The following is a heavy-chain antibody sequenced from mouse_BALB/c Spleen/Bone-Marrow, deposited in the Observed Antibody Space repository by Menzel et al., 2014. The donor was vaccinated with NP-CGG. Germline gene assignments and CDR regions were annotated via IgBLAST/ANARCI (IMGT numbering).Heavy chain of an antibody. V-gene: IGHV2-9*02. CDR1: GFSLTSYS. Sequence: VKLMESGPGLVAPPQSLSITCTVSGFSLTSYSVHWVRQPPGKGLEWLGVIWAGGSTNYNSALMSRLSISKDNSKSQVFLKMSSLQTDDTAMFYCARDDDSYAMDYWGRGTSVTVSS. D-gene: IGHD2-3*01. CDR2: IWAGGST. CDR3: ARDDDSYAMDY. J-gene: IGHJ4*01.